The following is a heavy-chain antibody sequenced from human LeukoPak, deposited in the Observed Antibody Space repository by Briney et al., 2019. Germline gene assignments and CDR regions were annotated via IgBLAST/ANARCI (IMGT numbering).Heavy chain of an antibody. CDR1: GFTFNRYW. V-gene: IGHV3-74*01. Sequence: PGGSLRLTCAASGFTFNRYWMHWVRQAPGKGLVWVSRINSDGSSTSYADSVKGRFTISRDNAKNTLYLQMNSLRAEDTAVYYCARAGFTFSDYFGSFFDYWGQGTLVTVSS. J-gene: IGHJ4*02. D-gene: IGHD3-10*01. CDR2: INSDGSST. CDR3: ARAGFTFSDYFGSFFDY.